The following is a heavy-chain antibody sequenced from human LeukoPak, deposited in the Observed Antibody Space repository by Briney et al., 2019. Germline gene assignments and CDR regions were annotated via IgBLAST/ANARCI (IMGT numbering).Heavy chain of an antibody. V-gene: IGHV3-48*02. CDR3: AREPPGNYDSSGHYYAYFDC. CDR1: DGSINSYY. CDR2: ISSGGSTI. Sequence: ETLSLTCSVSDGSINSYYWNWIRRPPGKGLEWVSYISSGGSTIYYADSVKGRFTISRDNARNSLYLQMNGLTDEDTAVYYCAREPPGNYDSSGHYYAYFDCWGQGALVTVSS. D-gene: IGHD3-22*01. J-gene: IGHJ4*02.